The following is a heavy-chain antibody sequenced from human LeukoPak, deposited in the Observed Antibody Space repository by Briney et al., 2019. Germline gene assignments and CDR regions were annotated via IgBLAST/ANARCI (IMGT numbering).Heavy chain of an antibody. Sequence: ASVKVSCKASGYTFTSYAMHWVRQAPGQRLEWMGWINAGNGNTKYSQKFHGRVTITRDTSASTAYMELSSLRSEDTAVYYCAREGLYSYGPYYYYYGMDVWGQGTTVTVSS. CDR1: GYTFTSYA. J-gene: IGHJ6*02. CDR3: AREGLYSYGPYYYYYGMDV. CDR2: INAGNGNT. D-gene: IGHD5-18*01. V-gene: IGHV1-3*01.